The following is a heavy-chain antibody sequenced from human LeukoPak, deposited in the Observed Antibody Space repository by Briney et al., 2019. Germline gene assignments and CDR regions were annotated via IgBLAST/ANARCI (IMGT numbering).Heavy chain of an antibody. Sequence: PSETLSLTCTVSGYSITSGYYWGWIRQPPGKGLEWIGTIYHSGSTYYNPSLKSRVTISVDTSKNQFSLKLSSVTAADTAVYYCARHKGVLLWFGGLPSYFDYWGQGTLVTVSS. CDR1: GYSITSGYY. D-gene: IGHD3-10*01. V-gene: IGHV4-38-2*02. CDR2: IYHSGST. J-gene: IGHJ4*02. CDR3: ARHKGVLLWFGGLPSYFDY.